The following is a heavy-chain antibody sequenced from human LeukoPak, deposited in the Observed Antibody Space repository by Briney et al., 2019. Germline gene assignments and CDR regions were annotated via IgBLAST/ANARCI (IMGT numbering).Heavy chain of an antibody. Sequence: GESLKISCKASGYKFTNYWIGWVRQMSGKGLEWMGIINAGDSETIYSPSFQGQLTISVDKSVSTAYLHWTSLKASDTTMYYCARVAVPAANSFWGQGTLVNVFS. CDR2: INAGDSET. J-gene: IGHJ4*02. CDR1: GYKFTNYW. CDR3: ARVAVPAANSF. D-gene: IGHD2-2*01. V-gene: IGHV5-51*01.